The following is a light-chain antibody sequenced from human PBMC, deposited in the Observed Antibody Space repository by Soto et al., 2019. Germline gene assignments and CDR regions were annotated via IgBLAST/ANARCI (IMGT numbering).Light chain of an antibody. V-gene: IGKV1-39*01. Sequence: DIQMTQSPSSLSASVGDRVTITCRASQSISSYLNWYQQKPGKAPKLLIYAASSLQSGVPSRFSGSGSGTDFTLTISRLEPEDLAVYYCQQYDNSVWTFGQGTKVDI. CDR2: AAS. J-gene: IGKJ1*01. CDR3: QQYDNSVWT. CDR1: QSISSY.